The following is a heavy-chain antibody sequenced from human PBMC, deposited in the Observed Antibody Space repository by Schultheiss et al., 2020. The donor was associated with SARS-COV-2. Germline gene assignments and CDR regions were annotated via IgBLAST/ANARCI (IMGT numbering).Heavy chain of an antibody. J-gene: IGHJ4*02. V-gene: IGHV3-23*01. Sequence: GESLKISCAASGFTFSSYSMNWVRQAPVKGLEWVSAISGPGSTTYYADSVKGRVTISRDNSKNTLYLQMNSLRAEDTAVYYCAKDSYFDYWGQGTLVTVSS. CDR1: GFTFSSYS. CDR3: AKDSYFDY. CDR2: ISGPGSTT.